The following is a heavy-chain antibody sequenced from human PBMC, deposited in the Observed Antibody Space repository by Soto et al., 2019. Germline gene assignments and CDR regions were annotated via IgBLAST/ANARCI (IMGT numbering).Heavy chain of an antibody. D-gene: IGHD3-3*01. Sequence: QLQLQESGPGLVKPSETLSLTCTVSGGSISSSSYYWGWIRQPPGKGLEWIGSIYYSGSTYYNPSLKSRVTISVDTSKNPFSLKLSSVTAADTAVYYCARRSGGRYDFWSGTYWGQGTLVTVSS. CDR3: ARRSGGRYDFWSGTY. CDR2: IYYSGST. V-gene: IGHV4-39*01. J-gene: IGHJ4*02. CDR1: GGSISSSSYY.